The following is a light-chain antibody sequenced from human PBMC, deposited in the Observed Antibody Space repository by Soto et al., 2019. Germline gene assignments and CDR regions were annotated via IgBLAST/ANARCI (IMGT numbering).Light chain of an antibody. Sequence: QSALTQPASVSGSPGQSITISCTGTSSDIGAYNFVSWYQQHPGKAPKLMLYDVNIRPSGVSNRFSGSKSGNTASLTISGLQAEDEADYYCTSWTTSTTKIFGGGTKLT. J-gene: IGLJ2*01. CDR3: TSWTTSTTKI. CDR1: SSDIGAYNF. V-gene: IGLV2-14*03. CDR2: DVN.